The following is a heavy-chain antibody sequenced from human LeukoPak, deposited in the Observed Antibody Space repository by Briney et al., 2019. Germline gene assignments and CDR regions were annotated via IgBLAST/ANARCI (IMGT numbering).Heavy chain of an antibody. V-gene: IGHV4-39*07. CDR1: GGSISSSSYY. CDR3: ARVSIAARGDFDY. D-gene: IGHD6-6*01. Sequence: SETLSLTCTVSGGSISSSSYYWGWIRQPPGKGLEWIGSIYYSGSTYYNPSLKSRVTISVDTSKNQFSLKLSSVTAADTAVYYCARVSIAARGDFDYWGQGTLVTVSS. J-gene: IGHJ4*02. CDR2: IYYSGST.